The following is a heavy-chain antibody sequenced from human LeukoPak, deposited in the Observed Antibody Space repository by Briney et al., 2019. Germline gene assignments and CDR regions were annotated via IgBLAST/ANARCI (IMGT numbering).Heavy chain of an antibody. D-gene: IGHD3-10*01. CDR2: ITYDGSNK. J-gene: IGHJ4*02. Sequence: GRSLRLSCAASGFTFSTYAMHWVRQAPGKGLEWVAVITYDGSNKYYADSVKGRFTISRDNSKNTLYLQVSGLRAEDTAVYYCVIRASGSGTSLYYFDYWGQGTLVTVSS. V-gene: IGHV3-30-3*01. CDR1: GFTFSTYA. CDR3: VIRASGSGTSLYYFDY.